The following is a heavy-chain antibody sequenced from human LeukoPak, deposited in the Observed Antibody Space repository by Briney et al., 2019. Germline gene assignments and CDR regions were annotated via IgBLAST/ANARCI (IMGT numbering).Heavy chain of an antibody. CDR1: GFTFSSYW. Sequence: GGSLRLSCAASGFTFSSYWMSWVRQAPRKGLEWVANIKQDGSEKYYVDSVKGRFTISRDNAKNSLYLQMNSLRAEDTAVYYCAKSPGSSGLEYFQHWGQGTLVTVSS. D-gene: IGHD6-19*01. CDR2: IKQDGSEK. V-gene: IGHV3-7*01. J-gene: IGHJ1*01. CDR3: AKSPGSSGLEYFQH.